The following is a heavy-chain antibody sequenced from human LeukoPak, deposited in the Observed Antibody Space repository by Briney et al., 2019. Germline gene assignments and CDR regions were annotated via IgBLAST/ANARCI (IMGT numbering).Heavy chain of an antibody. V-gene: IGHV3-74*01. Sequence: GGSLRLSCAASGFTFSSYWMHWVRQAPGKGLVWVSRINRDGSSTSYADSVKGRFTISRDNAKNTLYLQMNSLRAEDTAVYYCARGILTSEHRNFDYWGQGTLVTVSS. D-gene: IGHD3-3*01. CDR3: ARGILTSEHRNFDY. J-gene: IGHJ4*02. CDR1: GFTFSSYW. CDR2: INRDGSST.